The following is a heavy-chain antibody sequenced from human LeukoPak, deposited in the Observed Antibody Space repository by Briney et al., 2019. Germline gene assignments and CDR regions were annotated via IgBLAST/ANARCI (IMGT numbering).Heavy chain of an antibody. V-gene: IGHV3-23*01. CDR1: GITFSCYD. D-gene: IGHD3-10*01. Sequence: GASLSLSCVAAGITFSCYDMSWVRPAPGEGLRWVAVISDDGASTYYADSVKGRFTISRDNSKNTLYLQMNSLRAEDTALYYCAKDQLLWFGDYYYWGQGTLVTVSS. CDR3: AKDQLLWFGDYYY. J-gene: IGHJ4*02. CDR2: ISDDGAST.